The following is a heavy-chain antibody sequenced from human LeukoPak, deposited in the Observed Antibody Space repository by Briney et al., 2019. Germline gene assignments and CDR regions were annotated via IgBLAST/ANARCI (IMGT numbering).Heavy chain of an antibody. D-gene: IGHD3-22*01. CDR2: IYINDYA. CDR3: ARGPYYYDSSGYLDY. CDR1: GFIVSRNY. Sequence: GGSLRLSCAASGFIVSRNYMSWVRQAPGKGLEWVSIIYINDYAYYSDSVKGRFTISRDTSKNTLYLQMNSLRAEDTAVYYCARGPYYYDSSGYLDYWGQGTLVTVSS. V-gene: IGHV3-66*01. J-gene: IGHJ4*02.